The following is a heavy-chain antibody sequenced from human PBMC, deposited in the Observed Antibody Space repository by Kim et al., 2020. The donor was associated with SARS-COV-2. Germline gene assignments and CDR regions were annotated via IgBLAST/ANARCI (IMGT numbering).Heavy chain of an antibody. CDR1: GFTVSSNY. V-gene: IGHV3-66*01. CDR3: ARDGGYCSSTSCYGVSTTYYYGMDV. D-gene: IGHD2-2*01. J-gene: IGHJ6*02. Sequence: GGSLRLSCAASGFTVSSNYMSWVRQAPGKGLEWVSVIYSGGSTYYADSVKGRFTISRDNSKNTLYLQMNSLRAEDTAVYYCARDGGYCSSTSCYGVSTTYYYGMDVWGQGTTVTVSS. CDR2: IYSGGST.